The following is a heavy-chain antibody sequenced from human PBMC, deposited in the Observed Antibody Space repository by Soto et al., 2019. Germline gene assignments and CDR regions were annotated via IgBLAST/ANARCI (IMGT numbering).Heavy chain of an antibody. CDR2: IYYSGST. CDR3: ARYYDYIWGSYRSGPSFDY. CDR1: GGSISSSSYY. V-gene: IGHV4-39*01. Sequence: ETLSLTCTVSGGSISSSSYYWGWIRQPPGKGLEWIGSIYYSGSTYYNPSLKSRVTISVDTSKNQFSLKLSSVTAADTAVYYCARYYDYIWGSYRSGPSFDYWGQGTLVTVSS. D-gene: IGHD3-16*02. J-gene: IGHJ4*02.